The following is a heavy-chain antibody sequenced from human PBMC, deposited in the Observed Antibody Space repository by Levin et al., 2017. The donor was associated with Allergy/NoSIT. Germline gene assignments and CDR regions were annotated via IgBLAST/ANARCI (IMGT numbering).Heavy chain of an antibody. CDR3: ARDLEGFSGYNPYCYMDV. Sequence: SETLSLTCSVSGDSISRGFYYWSWIRQPAGEGLEWIGRIYVTGSTTYSPSLKSRVTISLDRSKDQVPLKINSVTAADTAVYYCARDLEGFSGYNPYCYMDVWGKGTTVTVSS. D-gene: IGHD5-12*01. V-gene: IGHV4-61*02. J-gene: IGHJ6*03. CDR1: GDSISRGFYY. CDR2: IYVTGST.